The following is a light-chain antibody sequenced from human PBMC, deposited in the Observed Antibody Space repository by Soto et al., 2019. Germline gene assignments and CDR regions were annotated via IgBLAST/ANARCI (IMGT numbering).Light chain of an antibody. CDR2: DAS. CDR1: QSVSSY. Sequence: EIVWTHAPSTQRVSPLEIPILSFMASQSVSSYLAWYQQKPGQAPRLLIYDASNRATGIPARFSGSGSGTDFTLTIRCLEPEDFAVYCCQQYNNWPRATSGGGTKVDIK. J-gene: IGKJ4*01. V-gene: IGKV3-11*01. CDR3: QQYNNWPRAT.